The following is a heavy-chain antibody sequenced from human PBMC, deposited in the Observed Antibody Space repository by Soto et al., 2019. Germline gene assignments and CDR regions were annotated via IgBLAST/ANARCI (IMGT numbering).Heavy chain of an antibody. CDR2: ISAYNGNT. CDR3: ARVGFWYNWNVTPLRWFDP. Sequence: QVQLVQSGAEVKKPGASVKVSCKASGYTFTSYGISWVRQAPGQGLEWMGWISAYNGNTNYAQKLQGRVTMTTDTSTSTAYMGLRSLRSDDTAVYYCARVGFWYNWNVTPLRWFDPWGQGTLVTVSS. CDR1: GYTFTSYG. D-gene: IGHD1-1*01. V-gene: IGHV1-18*01. J-gene: IGHJ5*02.